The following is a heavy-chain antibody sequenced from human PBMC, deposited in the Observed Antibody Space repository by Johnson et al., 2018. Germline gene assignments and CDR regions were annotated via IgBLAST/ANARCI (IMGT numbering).Heavy chain of an antibody. Sequence: VQLVQSGGGLVQPGGSLRLSCAVSGFTVSSKYMSWVRQAPGKGLEWVGLVRSTAYGGTTEDAASVKGRFTIPRDDSKSIAYLQMNSLKTEDTAVYYCTRLGYPYYYYMDVWGKGTTVTVSS. CDR1: GFTVSSKY. V-gene: IGHV3-49*04. CDR3: TRLGYPYYYYMDV. J-gene: IGHJ6*03. CDR2: VRSTAYGGTT. D-gene: IGHD5-18*01.